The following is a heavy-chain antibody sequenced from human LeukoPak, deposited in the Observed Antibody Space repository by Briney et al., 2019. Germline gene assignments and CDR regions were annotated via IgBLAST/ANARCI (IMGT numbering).Heavy chain of an antibody. CDR2: INPNSGGT. D-gene: IGHD3-10*01. J-gene: IGHJ6*03. CDR1: GYTFTGYY. V-gene: IGHV1-2*02. CDR3: ARDPHYYGSGSYGYYYMDV. Sequence: ASVKVSCKASGYTFTGYYMHWVRQAPGQGLEWMGWINPNSGGTNYAQKLQGRVTMTRDTSISTAYMELSRLRSDDTAVYYCARDPHYYGSGSYGYYYMDVWGKGTTVTISS.